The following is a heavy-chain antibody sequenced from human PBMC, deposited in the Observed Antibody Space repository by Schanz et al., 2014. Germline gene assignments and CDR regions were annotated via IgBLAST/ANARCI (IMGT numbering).Heavy chain of an antibody. D-gene: IGHD3-9*01. CDR2: VRKKEFSDDTE. V-gene: IGHV3-72*01. CDR3: VREGSTTPGAGLRSFDWLGRFDY. CDR1: GFSFSDHA. Sequence: EVQLVESGGGWVQPGGSLRLSCAASGFSFSDHAMDWVRQAAGKGLEWVGRVRKKEFSDDTEEYAASVRGRFTISRDDSKNVVNLQMNGLKTEDTAMYYCVREGSTTPGAGLRSFDWLGRFDYWGQGALVTVSS. J-gene: IGHJ4*02.